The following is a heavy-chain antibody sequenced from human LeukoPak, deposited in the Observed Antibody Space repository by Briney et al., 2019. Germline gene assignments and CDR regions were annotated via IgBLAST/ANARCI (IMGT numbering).Heavy chain of an antibody. CDR1: GFTFSKYA. CDR2: VSSSGSNT. D-gene: IGHD6-19*01. J-gene: IGHJ4*02. V-gene: IGHV3-23*01. CDR3: ARRSGFNNGWTDY. Sequence: AGGSLRPSCAGTGFTFSKYAMIWVRQAPGKGLEWLSSVSSSGSNTYYADSVKSRFTVSRDNSKNTLYLLMNSLRAEDTAIYYCARRSGFNNGWTDYWGQGTLVTVSS.